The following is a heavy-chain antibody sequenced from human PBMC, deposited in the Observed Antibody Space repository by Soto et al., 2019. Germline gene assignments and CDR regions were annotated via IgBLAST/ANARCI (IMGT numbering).Heavy chain of an antibody. CDR3: AREVAAAGRYYYMDV. CDR2: INAGNGNT. CDR1: GYTFTSFA. V-gene: IGHV1-3*01. J-gene: IGHJ6*03. D-gene: IGHD6-13*01. Sequence: GASVKVSCKASGYTFTSFAIHWVRQAPGQRLEWMGWINAGNGNTKYSQKFQGRVTITRDTSASTAYMELSSLRSEDTAVYYCAREVAAAGRYYYMDVWGKGTTVTVSS.